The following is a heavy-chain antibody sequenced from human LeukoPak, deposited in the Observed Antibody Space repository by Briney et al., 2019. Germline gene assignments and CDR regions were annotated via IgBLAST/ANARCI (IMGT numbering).Heavy chain of an antibody. CDR2: ISGTGDDT. V-gene: IGHV3-23*01. CDR3: AKALLQQSLPFDY. CDR1: GFTFSTYA. Sequence: GGSPRLSCAASGFTFSTYAMSWVRQATGNGLEWVSTISGTGDDTYYADSVKGRFTFSRDNSKNTLYLQMNSLRAEDTAVYYCAKALLQQSLPFDYWGQGSLVTVSS. J-gene: IGHJ4*02. D-gene: IGHD3-22*01.